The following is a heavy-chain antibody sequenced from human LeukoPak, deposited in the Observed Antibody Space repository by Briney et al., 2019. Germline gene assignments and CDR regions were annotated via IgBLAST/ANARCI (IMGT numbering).Heavy chain of an antibody. CDR2: INHSGST. CDR3: ARRLSAFDI. Sequence: SETLSLTCAVSGGSISSGGYSWSWIRQPPGKGLEWIGYINHSGSTNYNPSLKSRVTISVDTSKNQFSLKLSSVTAADTAVYYCARRLSAFDIWGQGTMVTVSS. D-gene: IGHD4/OR15-4a*01. J-gene: IGHJ3*02. CDR1: GGSISSGGYS. V-gene: IGHV4-30-2*01.